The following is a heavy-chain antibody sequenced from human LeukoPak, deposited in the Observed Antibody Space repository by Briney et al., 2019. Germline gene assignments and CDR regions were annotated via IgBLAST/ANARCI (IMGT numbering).Heavy chain of an antibody. Sequence: SQTLSLTCAISGDSVSTNSATWNWVRQSPSRGLEWLGRTYYRSKWYNDYAVSVKSRITINPDTSKNQFSLQLNSVTPEDTAVYYCARDQGLGRYAFDIWGQGTMVTVSS. CDR1: GDSVSTNSAT. D-gene: IGHD7-27*01. CDR2: TYYRSKWYN. V-gene: IGHV6-1*01. CDR3: ARDQGLGRYAFDI. J-gene: IGHJ3*02.